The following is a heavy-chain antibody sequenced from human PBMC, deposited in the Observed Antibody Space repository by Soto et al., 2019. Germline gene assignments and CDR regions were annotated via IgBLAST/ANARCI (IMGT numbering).Heavy chain of an antibody. J-gene: IGHJ4*02. CDR3: ERGYYDSSGYTGFDY. Sequence: PGGSLRLSCAASGFTFSDYYMSWIRQAPGKGLEWVSYISSSSSYTNYADSVKGRFTISRDNAKNSLYLQMNSLRAEDTAVYYCERGYYDSSGYTGFDYWGQGTLVTVYS. D-gene: IGHD3-22*01. CDR1: GFTFSDYY. CDR2: ISSSSSYT. V-gene: IGHV3-11*06.